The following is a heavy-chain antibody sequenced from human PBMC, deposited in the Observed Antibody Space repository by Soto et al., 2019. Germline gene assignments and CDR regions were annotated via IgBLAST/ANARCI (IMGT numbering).Heavy chain of an antibody. CDR2: IRSKANSYAT. Sequence: EVQLVESGGGLVQPGGSLKLSCAASGFTFSGSAMHWVRQASGKGLEWVARIRSKANSYATAYAASVKGRFTISRDDSKNTAYLQMNSLKTEDTAVYYCTSPHDYGDYYYYYGMDVWGQGTTVTVSS. CDR1: GFTFSGSA. D-gene: IGHD4-17*01. J-gene: IGHJ6*02. CDR3: TSPHDYGDYYYYYGMDV. V-gene: IGHV3-73*01.